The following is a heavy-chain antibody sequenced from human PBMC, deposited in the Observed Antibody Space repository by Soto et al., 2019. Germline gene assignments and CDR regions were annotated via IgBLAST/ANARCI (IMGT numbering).Heavy chain of an antibody. D-gene: IGHD1-26*01. J-gene: IGHJ6*02. CDR1: GGTFSSFP. V-gene: IGHV1-69*13. CDR2: IIPIYGTA. Sequence: GTPAKVSCKASGGTFSSFPSSWVRQDPGQGLEWMGGIIPIYGTANYAQKFQGRVTITADASTRTAYMELSSLRSEDTAVYYCAKDRRADWESYYYYAMDVWGQGTTVTVSS. CDR3: AKDRRADWESYYYYAMDV.